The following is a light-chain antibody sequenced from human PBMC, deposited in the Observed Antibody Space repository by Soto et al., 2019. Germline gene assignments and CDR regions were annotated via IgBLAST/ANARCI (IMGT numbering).Light chain of an antibody. CDR1: QSVSSK. Sequence: EIVMTQSPATLSVSPGERATLSCRASQSVSSKLAWYQQKVGQAPRLLIYGASTRAAGTPARFSGSGSGTEFTLTISSLQSEDFEVYYCQQYDKWPLTFGGGAKVEIK. J-gene: IGKJ4*01. V-gene: IGKV3-15*01. CDR3: QQYDKWPLT. CDR2: GAS.